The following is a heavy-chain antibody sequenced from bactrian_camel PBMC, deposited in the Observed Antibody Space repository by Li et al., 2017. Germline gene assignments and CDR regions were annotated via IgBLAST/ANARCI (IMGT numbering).Heavy chain of an antibody. V-gene: IGHV3S1*01. CDR2: ISSVGGTT. Sequence: HVQLVESGGGSVQAGGSLRLSCAASGYTYSAYCMGWFRQRPGKDREGVAVISSVGGTTYYHNDVKGRFIISQDNTKNTVYLQMNSLKPEDTAMYYCAADGPCVTVPEGEDNWLTYKYRGQGTQVTVS. J-gene: IGHJ4*01. D-gene: IGHD1*01. CDR1: GYTYSAYC. CDR3: AADGPCVTVPEGEDNWLTYKY.